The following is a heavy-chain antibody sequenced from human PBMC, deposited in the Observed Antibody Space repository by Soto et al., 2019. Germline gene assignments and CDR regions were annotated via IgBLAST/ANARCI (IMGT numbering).Heavy chain of an antibody. V-gene: IGHV1-18*01. Sequence: QVQLVQSGAEVKKPGASVKVSCKASGYTFTSYDISWVRQAPGQGLEWMGWISTYNGNTNYAQKLKGGVTMTTDTSTSTAYMELRSLRSDDTAVYYCASGFRVAATRWWFDPWGQGTLVTVSS. CDR3: ASGFRVAATRWWFDP. D-gene: IGHD2-15*01. CDR1: GYTFTSYD. CDR2: ISTYNGNT. J-gene: IGHJ5*02.